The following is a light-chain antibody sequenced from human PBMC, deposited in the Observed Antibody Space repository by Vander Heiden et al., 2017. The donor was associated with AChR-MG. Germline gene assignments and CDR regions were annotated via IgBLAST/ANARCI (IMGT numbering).Light chain of an antibody. CDR2: ATS. CDR1: QSITNK. CDR3: QQYDTWPMT. J-gene: IGKJ1*01. Sequence: EVVMTQSPATLSVSPGEGATLPCRASQSITNKLAWYQQKRGQATRLLIYATSTRATGISARISGTGSGTDFTLTISSLQSEDFAIYYCQQYDTWPMTFGQGTKVEIK. V-gene: IGKV3-15*01.